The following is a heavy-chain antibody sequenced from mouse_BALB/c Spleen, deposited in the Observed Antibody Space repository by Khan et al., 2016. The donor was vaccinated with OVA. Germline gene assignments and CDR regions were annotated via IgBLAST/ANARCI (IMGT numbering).Heavy chain of an antibody. CDR3: ARGNDYGYGFDY. D-gene: IGHD1-2*01. J-gene: IGHJ2*01. Sequence: EVQLQESGPGLVKPSQSLSLTCTVTGYSITSGYAWNWIRQFPGNKLEWMGYISYSGVTSYTPSLKSRISITRDTSKNQFFLQLNSVTTEDTATYYWARGNDYGYGFDYWGQGTPLTVSA. CDR2: ISYSGVT. V-gene: IGHV3-2*02. CDR1: GYSITSGYA.